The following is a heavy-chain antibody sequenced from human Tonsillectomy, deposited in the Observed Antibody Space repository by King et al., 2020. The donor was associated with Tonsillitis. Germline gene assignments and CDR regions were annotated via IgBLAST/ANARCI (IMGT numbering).Heavy chain of an antibody. CDR2: ISSSGTTM. CDR1: GFTFSSSS. J-gene: IGHJ2*01. CDR3: ASTRFHPCSGSYCFYWYSLL. Sequence: QLVQSGGGLVQPGGSLRLSCAASGFTFSSSSVKWVRQAPGKGLEWVSYISSSGTTMYYADSVKGRFTISRDNAKNLLHLQMNSLRDEDTAIYYCASTRFHPCSGSYCFYWYSLLWGRGTLVTVSS. D-gene: IGHD2-15*01. V-gene: IGHV3-48*02.